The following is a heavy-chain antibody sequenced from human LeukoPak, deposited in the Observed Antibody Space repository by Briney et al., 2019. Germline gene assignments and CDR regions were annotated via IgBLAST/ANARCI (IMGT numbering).Heavy chain of an antibody. CDR2: MNPNSGNA. D-gene: IGHD3-3*01. J-gene: IGHJ4*02. V-gene: IGHV1-8*01. Sequence: GASVKVSCKASGYTFSSYDINWVRQATGQGLEWMGWMNPNSGNAGYAQKFQGRVTITGNTSISTAYMELSSLRSEDTAVYYCARGPYDFWRGYYKFDCWGQGTLVTV. CDR1: GYTFSSYD. CDR3: ARGPYDFWRGYYKFDC.